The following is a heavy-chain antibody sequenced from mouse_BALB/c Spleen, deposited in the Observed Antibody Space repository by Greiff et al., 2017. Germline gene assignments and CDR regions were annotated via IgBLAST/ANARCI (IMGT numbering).Heavy chain of an antibody. J-gene: IGHJ2*01. D-gene: IGHD3-3*01. V-gene: IGHV3-2*02. CDR1: GYSITSDYA. CDR3: ARIRDPYFDY. Sequence: EVKLVESGPGLVKPSQSLSLTCTVTGYSITSDYAWNWIRQFPGNKLEWMGYISYSGSTSYNPSLKSRISITRDTSKNQFFLQLNSVTTEDTATYYCARIRDPYFDYWGQGTTLTVSS. CDR2: ISYSGST.